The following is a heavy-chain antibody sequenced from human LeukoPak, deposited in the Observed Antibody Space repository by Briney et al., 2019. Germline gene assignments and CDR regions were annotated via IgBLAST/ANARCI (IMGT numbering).Heavy chain of an antibody. CDR3: TTEEAGWYYFDY. Sequence: GGSLRLSCAASGFTFSNAWMSWVRQAPGKGLEWVGRIKSKTDGGTTDYAAPVKGRFTISRDDSKNTLYLQMNSLKPEDTAVYYCTTEEAGWYYFDYWGQGTLVTVSS. CDR1: GFTFSNAW. J-gene: IGHJ4*02. V-gene: IGHV3-15*01. CDR2: IKSKTDGGTT.